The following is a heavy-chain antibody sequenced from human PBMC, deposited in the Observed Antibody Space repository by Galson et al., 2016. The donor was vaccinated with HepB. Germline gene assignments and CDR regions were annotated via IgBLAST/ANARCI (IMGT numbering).Heavy chain of an antibody. D-gene: IGHD5-18*01. CDR2: ISNDGSKK. Sequence: SLRLSCAASGFTFSSYAMHWVRQAPGKGLEWVAVISNDGSKKTYADSVKGRFTISRDNSKNTLYLQLNSLRTEDTAIYYCARRVGRGYKTIDLWGQGTLVTVSS. CDR1: GFTFSSYA. CDR3: ARRVGRGYKTIDL. J-gene: IGHJ5*02. V-gene: IGHV3-30-3*01.